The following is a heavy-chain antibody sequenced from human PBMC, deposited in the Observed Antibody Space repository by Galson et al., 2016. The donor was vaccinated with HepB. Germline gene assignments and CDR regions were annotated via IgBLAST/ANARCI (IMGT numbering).Heavy chain of an antibody. CDR2: ISRSGKDR. Sequence: SLRLSCAASGFTFSDYYMSWIRQSPGKGLEWLSYISRSGKDRFYAGTVKGRFTISRDNAKNSLYLQMNSLSTEDTAVYYCASYGYDALTAGMDVWGQGTTVAVCS. CDR1: GFTFSDYY. D-gene: IGHD5-12*01. J-gene: IGHJ6*02. V-gene: IGHV3-11*01. CDR3: ASYGYDALTAGMDV.